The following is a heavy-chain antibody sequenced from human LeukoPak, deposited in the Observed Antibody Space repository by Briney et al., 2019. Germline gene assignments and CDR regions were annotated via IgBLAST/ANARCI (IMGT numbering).Heavy chain of an antibody. D-gene: IGHD2-2*01. CDR2: ISSSSSYI. CDR3: ASGGSYCSSTSCYAEYYFDY. Sequence: GGSLRLSCAASGFTFSSYSMNWVRHAPGKGLESVSSISSSSSYIYYADSVKGRFTISRDNAKNSLYLQMNSLRAEDTAVYYCASGGSYCSSTSCYAEYYFDYWGRGTLVTVSS. CDR1: GFTFSSYS. V-gene: IGHV3-21*01. J-gene: IGHJ4*02.